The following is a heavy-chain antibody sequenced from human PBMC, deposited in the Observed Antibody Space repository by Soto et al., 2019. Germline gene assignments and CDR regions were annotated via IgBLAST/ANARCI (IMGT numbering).Heavy chain of an antibody. D-gene: IGHD3-3*01. CDR2: IWYDGSNK. Sequence: QVQLVESGGGVVQPGRSLRLSCAASGFTFSSYGMHWVRQAPGKGLEWVAVIWYDGSNKYYADSVKGRFTISRDNSKSTLYVQMNSLRAEDTAVYYCARGGGSQSITFDYWGQGTLVTVSS. CDR3: ARGGGSQSITFDY. V-gene: IGHV3-33*01. CDR1: GFTFSSYG. J-gene: IGHJ4*02.